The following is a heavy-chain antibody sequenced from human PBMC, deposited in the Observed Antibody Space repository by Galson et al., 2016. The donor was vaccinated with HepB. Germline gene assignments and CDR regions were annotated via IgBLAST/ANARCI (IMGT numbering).Heavy chain of an antibody. CDR2: IHTSWST. J-gene: IGHJ4*02. Sequence: ETLSLTCTVSGDSISSYYCNWVRQAPGKGLEWIGYIHTSWSTQYSPALKSRVTISLDTSKNQFSLNLSSVTAADTAVYYCVTGRGWLPDYWGQGTLVPVSS. CDR1: GDSISSYY. CDR3: VTGRGWLPDY. V-gene: IGHV4-59*01. D-gene: IGHD3-10*01.